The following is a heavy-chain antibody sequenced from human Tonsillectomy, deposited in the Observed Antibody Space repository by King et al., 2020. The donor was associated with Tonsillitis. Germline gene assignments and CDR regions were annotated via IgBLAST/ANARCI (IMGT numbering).Heavy chain of an antibody. CDR2: INPILGTT. V-gene: IGHV1-69*01. CDR1: GGTFSRYG. D-gene: IGHD3-3*01. Sequence: QLVQSGAEVKKPGSSVKVSCKASGGTFSRYGVSWVRQAPGRGLEWMGGINPILGTTKYAQKFQDRVTISADESTSTAYIELSSLRSEDTAVYYCARGMTIFGVVTPNMDVWGKGTTVTVSS. CDR3: ARGMTIFGVVTPNMDV. J-gene: IGHJ6*03.